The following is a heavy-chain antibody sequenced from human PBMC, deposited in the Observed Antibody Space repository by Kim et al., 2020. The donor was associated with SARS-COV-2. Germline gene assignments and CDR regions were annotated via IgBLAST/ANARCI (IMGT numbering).Heavy chain of an antibody. CDR3: ARRPLTGTTRSGYYYGMDV. V-gene: IGHV5-51*01. J-gene: IGHJ6*02. Sequence: GESLKISCKGSGYSFTSYWIGWVRQIPGKGLEWMGIIYPGDSDTRYSPPFQGQVTISAHKSISTAYLQWSSLKASDTAMYYCARRPLTGTTRSGYYYGMDVLGQGTTVTVSS. CDR1: GYSFTSYW. CDR2: IYPGDSDT. D-gene: IGHD1-7*01.